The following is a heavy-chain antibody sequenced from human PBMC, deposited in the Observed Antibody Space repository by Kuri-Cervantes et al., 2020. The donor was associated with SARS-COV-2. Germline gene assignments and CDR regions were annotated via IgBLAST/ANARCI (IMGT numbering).Heavy chain of an antibody. CDR3: ASRKRELVYATRGGYFDL. V-gene: IGHV1-24*01. J-gene: IGHJ2*01. CDR1: GYTLTELS. Sequence: ASVKVSCKVSGYTLTELSMHWVRQAPGKGLEWMGGFDPEDGETIYAQKFQGRVTMTEDTSTDTAYMELSSLRSEDTAVYYCASRKRELVYATRGGYFDLWGRGTLVTVSS. CDR2: FDPEDGET. D-gene: IGHD2-8*01.